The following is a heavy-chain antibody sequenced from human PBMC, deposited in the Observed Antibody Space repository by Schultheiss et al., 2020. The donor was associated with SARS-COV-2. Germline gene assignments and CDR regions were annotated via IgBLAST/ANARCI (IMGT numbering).Heavy chain of an antibody. CDR2: ISGSGGST. D-gene: IGHD6-19*01. Sequence: GESLKISCAASGFTFSSYGMHWVRQAPGKGLEWVSAISGSGGSTYYADSVKGRFTISRDNSKNTLYLQMNSLRAEDTAVYYCARSLDHSSGWPYYYYGMDVWGQGTTVTVSS. J-gene: IGHJ6*02. CDR3: ARSLDHSSGWPYYYYGMDV. V-gene: IGHV3-23*01. CDR1: GFTFSSYG.